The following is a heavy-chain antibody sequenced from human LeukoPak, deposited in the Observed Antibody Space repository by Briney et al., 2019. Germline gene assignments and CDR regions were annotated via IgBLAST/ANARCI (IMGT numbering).Heavy chain of an antibody. V-gene: IGHV3-30*02. J-gene: IGHJ4*02. CDR2: IRYDGSNK. CDR1: EFTFSSYG. D-gene: IGHD6-13*01. Sequence: GASLRLSCAASEFTFSSYGMHWVRQDPGKGLEWAAFIRYDGSNKYYADSVKGRFTISRDNSKNTLYLQMNSLRAEDAAVYYCAKGSTAWYGACVDYWGQGTLVTVSS. CDR3: AKGSTAWYGACVDY.